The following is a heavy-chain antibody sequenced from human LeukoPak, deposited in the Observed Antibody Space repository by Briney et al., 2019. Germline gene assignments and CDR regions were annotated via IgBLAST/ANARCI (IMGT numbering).Heavy chain of an antibody. Sequence: GGSLRLSCADSGFTFRSYAMHWVRQAPGKGLEWVAVTSYDGSKKYYADSVKGRFTISRDNSKNTRYLQMRSLRVEDTAVYYCARGNYDILTGSAFDYWGQGTLVTVSS. CDR1: GFTFRSYA. CDR3: ARGNYDILTGSAFDY. D-gene: IGHD3-9*01. V-gene: IGHV3-30*04. J-gene: IGHJ4*02. CDR2: TSYDGSKK.